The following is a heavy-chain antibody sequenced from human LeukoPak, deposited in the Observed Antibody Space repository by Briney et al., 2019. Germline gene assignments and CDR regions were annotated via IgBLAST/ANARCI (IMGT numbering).Heavy chain of an antibody. V-gene: IGHV3-7*01. CDR2: IKQDGSDK. D-gene: IGHD6-13*01. Sequence: GGSLRLSCAASGFTVSSYWMSWVRQVPGKGLEWVANIKQDGSDKYYVDSVKGRFTISRDNAKNSLYLQMNSLRAEDTAVYYCARMTVYSSSWLAYYMDVWGKGTTATVSS. CDR1: GFTVSSYW. CDR3: ARMTVYSSSWLAYYMDV. J-gene: IGHJ6*03.